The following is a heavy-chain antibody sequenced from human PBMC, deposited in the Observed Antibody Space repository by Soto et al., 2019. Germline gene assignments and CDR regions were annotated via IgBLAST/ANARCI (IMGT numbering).Heavy chain of an antibody. V-gene: IGHV1-2*04. Sequence: ASVKVSCKASGYTFTGYYMHWVRQAPGQGLEWMGWINPNSGGTNYAQKFQGWVTMTRDTSISTAYMELSRLRSDDTAVYYCAGVRGGHNYYYYGMDVWGQGTTVTVSS. CDR2: INPNSGGT. D-gene: IGHD5-18*01. J-gene: IGHJ6*02. CDR1: GYTFTGYY. CDR3: AGVRGGHNYYYYGMDV.